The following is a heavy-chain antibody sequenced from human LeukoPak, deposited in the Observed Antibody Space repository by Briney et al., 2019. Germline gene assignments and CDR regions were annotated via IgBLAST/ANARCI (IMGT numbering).Heavy chain of an antibody. J-gene: IGHJ6*02. Sequence: SETLSLTCTVSGGSISSFYWSWIPQPPGKGLEWIGYIYYSGSTNYNPSLKSRVTISVDTSKKQFSLKLSSVTAADTAVYYCARVDCSSTRQYYYYGMDVWGQGTTVTVSS. CDR3: ARVDCSSTRQYYYYGMDV. D-gene: IGHD2-2*01. V-gene: IGHV4-59*01. CDR1: GGSISSFY. CDR2: IYYSGST.